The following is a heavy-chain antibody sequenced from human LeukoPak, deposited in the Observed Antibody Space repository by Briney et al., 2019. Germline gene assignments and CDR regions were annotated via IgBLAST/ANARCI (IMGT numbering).Heavy chain of an antibody. V-gene: IGHV4-34*01. CDR3: ARVVDLVDP. CDR2: INHSGST. Sequence: SETLSLTCAVYGGSFSGYYWSWIRQPPGKELEWIGEINHSGSTNYNPSLKSRVTISVDTSKNQFSLKLSSVTAADTAVYYCARVVDLVDPWGQGTLVTVSS. J-gene: IGHJ5*02. CDR1: GGSFSGYY.